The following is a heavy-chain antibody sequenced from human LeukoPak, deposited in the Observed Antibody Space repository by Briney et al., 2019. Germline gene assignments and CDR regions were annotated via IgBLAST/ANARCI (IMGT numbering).Heavy chain of an antibody. V-gene: IGHV1-24*01. CDR3: ATSYSSGWYGGVDY. J-gene: IGHJ4*02. D-gene: IGHD6-19*01. Sequence: ASVKVSCKVSGYTLTELSMHWVRQAPGKGLEWMGGFDPEDGETIYAQKFQGRVTMTEDTSTDTAYMELSSLRSEDTAVYYCATSYSSGWYGGVDYWGQGTLVTVSS. CDR2: FDPEDGET. CDR1: GYTLTELS.